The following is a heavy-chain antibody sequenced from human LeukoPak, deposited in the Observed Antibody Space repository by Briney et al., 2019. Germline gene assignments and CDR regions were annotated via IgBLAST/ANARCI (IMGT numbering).Heavy chain of an antibody. J-gene: IGHJ4*02. CDR3: ARDLGLRSSACGY. CDR2: ISSRSRTI. CDR1: GFTFSSYS. Sequence: QSGGSLRLSCAASGFTFSSYSMNWVRQAPGKGLEWVSYISSRSRTIYYADSVKGRFTISRDNAKNSLYLQMNSLRAEDTAVYYCARDLGLRSSACGYWGQGTLVTVSS. D-gene: IGHD5-12*01. V-gene: IGHV3-48*01.